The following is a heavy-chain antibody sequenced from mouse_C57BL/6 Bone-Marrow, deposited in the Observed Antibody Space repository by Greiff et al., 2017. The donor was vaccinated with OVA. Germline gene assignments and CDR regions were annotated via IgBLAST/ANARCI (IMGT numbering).Heavy chain of an antibody. J-gene: IGHJ2*01. CDR3: THYDSSDFDY. D-gene: IGHD1-1*01. Sequence: VQLQQSGAELVRPGASVKLSCTASGFNIKDDYMHWVKQRPEQGLEWIGWIDPENGDTEYASKFQSKATITADTSSNTAYLQLSGLTSEDTAVYYCTHYDSSDFDYWGQGTTLTVSS. V-gene: IGHV14-4*01. CDR1: GFNIKDDY. CDR2: IDPENGDT.